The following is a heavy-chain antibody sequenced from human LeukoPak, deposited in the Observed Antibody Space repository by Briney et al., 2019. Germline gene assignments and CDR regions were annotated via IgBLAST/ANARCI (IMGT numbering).Heavy chain of an antibody. CDR2: IYTSGST. V-gene: IGHV4-4*07. CDR3: AREYLYGVGQLVRYWFDP. J-gene: IGHJ5*02. CDR1: GGSISSYY. Sequence: SETLSLTCTVSGGSISSYYWSWIRQPAGKGLEWIGRIYTSGSTNYNPSLKSRVTMSVDTSKNQFSLKLSSVTAADTAVYYCAREYLYGVGQLVRYWFDPWGQGTLVTVSS. D-gene: IGHD6-13*01.